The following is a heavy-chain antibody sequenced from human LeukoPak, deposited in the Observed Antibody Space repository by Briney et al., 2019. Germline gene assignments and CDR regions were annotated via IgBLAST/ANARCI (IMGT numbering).Heavy chain of an antibody. V-gene: IGHV5-51*01. D-gene: IGHD3-22*01. CDR3: ARLDSSGPYYYYYGMDV. CDR2: IYPGDSDT. J-gene: IGHJ6*02. Sequence: GESLKISCKGSGYSFTSYWIGWVRQMPGKGLEWMGIIYPGDSDTRYSPSFQGQVTISADKSISTAYLQWSSLKASDTAMYYCARLDSSGPYYYYYGMDVWGQGTTVTVS. CDR1: GYSFTSYW.